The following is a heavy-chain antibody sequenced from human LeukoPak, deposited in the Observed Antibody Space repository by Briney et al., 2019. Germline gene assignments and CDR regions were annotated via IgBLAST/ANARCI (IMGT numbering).Heavy chain of an antibody. CDR1: GGTFSSYA. V-gene: IGHV1-69*06. Sequence: SVKVSCKASGGTFSSYAISWVRQAPGQGLEWMGGIIPIFGTANYAQKFQGRVTITADKSTSTAYMELSSLRSEDTAVYYCAREEGGRLGIDYYFDYWGQGTLVSASS. CDR2: IIPIFGTA. J-gene: IGHJ4*02. D-gene: IGHD7-27*01. CDR3: AREEGGRLGIDYYFDY.